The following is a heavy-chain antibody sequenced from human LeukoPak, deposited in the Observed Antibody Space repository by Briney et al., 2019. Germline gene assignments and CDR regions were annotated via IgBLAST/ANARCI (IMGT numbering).Heavy chain of an antibody. CDR2: IKRDGSQK. Sequence: GGSLRLSCAAPGFSFSSNWMGWVRQAPGKGLEWVAHIKRDGSQKYYLDSVKGRFTISRDNAKNSLYLQMNSLRAEDTAVYYCASPTTGHYCFDYWGQGTLVTVSS. J-gene: IGHJ4*02. CDR1: GFSFSSNW. V-gene: IGHV3-7*01. CDR3: ASPTTGHYCFDY. D-gene: IGHD1-1*01.